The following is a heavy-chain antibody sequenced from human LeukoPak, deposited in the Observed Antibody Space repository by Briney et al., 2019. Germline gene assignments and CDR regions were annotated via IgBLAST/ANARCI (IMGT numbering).Heavy chain of an antibody. Sequence: GGSLRLSCAVSGITLSNYGMSWVRQAPGKGLEWVAGLSGSGGGTNYAGSVQGRFTISRDDAKNTMYLQMNSLRGEDTAVYYCVRGGHKLDIETTRYYYGVDVWGQGTTVTVSS. CDR3: VRGGHKLDIETTRYYYGVDV. J-gene: IGHJ6*02. V-gene: IGHV3-23*01. CDR2: LSGSGGGT. D-gene: IGHD3-16*01. CDR1: GITLSNYG.